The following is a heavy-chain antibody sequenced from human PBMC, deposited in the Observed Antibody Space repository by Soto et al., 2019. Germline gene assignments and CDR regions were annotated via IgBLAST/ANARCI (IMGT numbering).Heavy chain of an antibody. V-gene: IGHV3-23*01. Sequence: GGSLRLSCAASGFTFSSYAMSWVRQAPGKGLEWVSAISGSGGSTYYADSVKGRFTISRDNSKNTLYLQKNSLRAEDTAVYYCAKDGRYSRRNWFDPWGQGTLVTVSS. CDR2: ISGSGGST. D-gene: IGHD6-13*01. CDR3: AKDGRYSRRNWFDP. J-gene: IGHJ5*02. CDR1: GFTFSSYA.